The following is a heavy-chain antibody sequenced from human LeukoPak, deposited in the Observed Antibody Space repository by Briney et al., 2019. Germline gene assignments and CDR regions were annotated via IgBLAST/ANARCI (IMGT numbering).Heavy chain of an antibody. CDR3: ARGFCSSSRCYNHYYMDV. CDR2: VSAYNGNT. Sequence: ASVKVSCKASGYTFVNYGISWVRRAPGQGLEWVGWVSAYNGNTNYAQKFEGRVTLTTDTSTNMAYLEVRSLRSDDTAVYYCARGFCSSSRCYNHYYMDVWGKGTTVTVSS. D-gene: IGHD2-2*01. J-gene: IGHJ6*03. V-gene: IGHV1-18*01. CDR1: GYTFVNYG.